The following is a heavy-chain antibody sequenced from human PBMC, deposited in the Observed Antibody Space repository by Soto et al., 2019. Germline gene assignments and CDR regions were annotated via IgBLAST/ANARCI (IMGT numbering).Heavy chain of an antibody. CDR2: IIPAPGTA. CDR1: GGTFSSHT. Sequence: QDQLVQSGAEVKKPGSSVKVSCKASGGTFSSHTFSWVRQAPGQGLEWMGRIIPAPGTATYAQTFQGRVTITADESATTVYMELNSLRSEDTAVYYCARPAFGDYWYFDLWGRGTLVTVSP. J-gene: IGHJ2*01. D-gene: IGHD4-17*01. V-gene: IGHV1-69*08. CDR3: ARPAFGDYWYFDL.